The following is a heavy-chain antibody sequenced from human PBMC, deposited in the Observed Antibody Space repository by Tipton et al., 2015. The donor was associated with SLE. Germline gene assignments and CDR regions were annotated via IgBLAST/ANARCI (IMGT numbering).Heavy chain of an antibody. J-gene: IGHJ4*02. CDR2: SGSSKCT. CDR3: ARDQAGSLDY. Sequence: TLSLTCTVSGDSVSGQSSGWVRQPPGKGLEWIGYSGSSKCTNGNPSLESRVTISVDTSKSQFSLKLNSVTAADTAVYYCARDQAGSLDYWGQGALVTVSS. CDR1: GDSVSGQS. V-gene: IGHV4-59*02.